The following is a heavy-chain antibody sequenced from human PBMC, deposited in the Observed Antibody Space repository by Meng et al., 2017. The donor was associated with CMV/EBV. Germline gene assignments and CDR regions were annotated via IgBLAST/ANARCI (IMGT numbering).Heavy chain of an antibody. CDR1: GFSLSTSGVG. J-gene: IGHJ5*02. CDR2: IYWNDDK. V-gene: IGHV2-5*01. CDR3: AHRRLPAAIQDNWFDP. D-gene: IGHD2-2*02. Sequence: SGPTLVKPTQTLTLTCTFSGFSLSTSGVGVGWIRQPPGKALEWLALIYWNDDKRYSPSLKSRLTITKETSKNQVVLTMTNMDPVDTATYYCAHRRLPAAIQDNWFDPWGQGTLVTVSS.